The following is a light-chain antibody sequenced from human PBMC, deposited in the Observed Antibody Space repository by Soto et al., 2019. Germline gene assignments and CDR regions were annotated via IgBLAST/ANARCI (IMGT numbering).Light chain of an antibody. CDR1: SSNIGGYN. J-gene: IGLJ1*01. CDR2: SNY. Sequence: QSVLTQPASVSGSPGQSITISCSRASSNIGGYNVVSWYQQHPGKAPKVIIYSNYDRPSGVPDRFSGSTSGTSASLVIRGLQSEDEAEYCGAAWDDILKGYVIGGAPNVT. V-gene: IGLV1-44*01. CDR3: AAWDDILKGYV.